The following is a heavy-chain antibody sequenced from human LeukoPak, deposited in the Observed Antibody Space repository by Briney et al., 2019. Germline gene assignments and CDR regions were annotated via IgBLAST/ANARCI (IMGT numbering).Heavy chain of an antibody. CDR3: AKGTSSWYGIFDY. CDR1: GFTFSSYA. CDR2: ISGSGGST. J-gene: IGHJ4*02. D-gene: IGHD6-13*01. Sequence: GGSLRLSCAASGFTFSSYAMSWVRQAPGKGLEWVSAISGSGGSTYYADSVKGRFTNSRDNSKNTLYLQMNSLRDEDTAVYYCAKGTSSWYGIFDYWGQGTLVTVSS. V-gene: IGHV3-23*01.